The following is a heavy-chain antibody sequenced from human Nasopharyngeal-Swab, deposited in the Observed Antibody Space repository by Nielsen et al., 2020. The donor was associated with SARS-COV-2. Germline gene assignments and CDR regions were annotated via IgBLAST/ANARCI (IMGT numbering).Heavy chain of an antibody. J-gene: IGHJ4*02. D-gene: IGHD3-10*01. CDR3: ARDSGNDYSSFH. V-gene: IGHV1-3*01. CDR1: VYTFNKYA. CDR2: INPGDGNT. Sequence: ASVQVSCKTSVYTFNKYAIHWVRQAPGQGLEWMGWINPGDGNTKYSQQLQGRVIITRDTFASTVYMDLTSLRSEDTAVYYCARDSGNDYSSFHWGQGTLVTVSS.